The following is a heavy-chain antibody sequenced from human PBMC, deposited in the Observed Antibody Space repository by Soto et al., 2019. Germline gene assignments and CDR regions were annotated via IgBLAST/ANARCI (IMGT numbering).Heavy chain of an antibody. CDR3: AKSKLLWFGELYRNDAFDI. D-gene: IGHD3-10*01. CDR2: ISGSGGST. J-gene: IGHJ3*02. CDR1: GFTFSSYA. Sequence: EVQLLESGGGLVQPGGSLRLSCAASGFTFSSYAMSWVRQAPGKGLEWVSAISGSGGSTYYADSVKGRFTISRDNSKNTLYRQMNSLRAEDTAVYYCAKSKLLWFGELYRNDAFDIWGQGTMVTVSS. V-gene: IGHV3-23*01.